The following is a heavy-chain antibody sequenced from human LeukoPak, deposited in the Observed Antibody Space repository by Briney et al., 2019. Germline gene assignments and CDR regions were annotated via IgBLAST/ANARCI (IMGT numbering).Heavy chain of an antibody. CDR1: GYTFTSYY. D-gene: IGHD2-15*01. Sequence: VASVKVSCKASGYTFTSYYMHCVRQAPGQGLEWMGIINPSGGSTSYAQKFQGRVTMTRDTSTSTVYMELSRLRSEDTAVYYCARDLMDIVVVVAPYYYGMDVWGQGTTVTVSS. CDR3: ARDLMDIVVVVAPYYYGMDV. V-gene: IGHV1-46*01. CDR2: INPSGGST. J-gene: IGHJ6*02.